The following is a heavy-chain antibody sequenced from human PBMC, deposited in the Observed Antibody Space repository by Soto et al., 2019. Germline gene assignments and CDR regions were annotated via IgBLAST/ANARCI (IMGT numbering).Heavy chain of an antibody. J-gene: IGHJ4*02. Sequence: EVQLLESGGGLVQPGGSLRLSCAASGFTFSSYAMSWVRQAPGKGLEWVSAISGSGGSTYYADSVKGRFTISRDNSKNTLYLQMNSLRAEDTAVYYCAKREDTTMVRGVAGYYFDYWGQGTLVTVSS. CDR2: ISGSGGST. CDR1: GFTFSSYA. D-gene: IGHD3-10*01. V-gene: IGHV3-23*01. CDR3: AKREDTTMVRGVAGYYFDY.